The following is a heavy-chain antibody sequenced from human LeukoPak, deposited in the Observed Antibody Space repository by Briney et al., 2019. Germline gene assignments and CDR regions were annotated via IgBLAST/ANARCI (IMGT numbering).Heavy chain of an antibody. Sequence: GGSLRLSCTASGDTFRAFVVSWGRQAPGKGLEWVSSISDNGGTIYHTDSVKGRFATSRDNSKKTLYLQMNSQRAEDTAIYYCAKDGAIRGGKGFDSWGQGTLVTVSS. CDR3: AKDGAIRGGKGFDS. D-gene: IGHD3-16*01. V-gene: IGHV3-23*01. J-gene: IGHJ4*02. CDR1: GDTFRAFV. CDR2: ISDNGGTI.